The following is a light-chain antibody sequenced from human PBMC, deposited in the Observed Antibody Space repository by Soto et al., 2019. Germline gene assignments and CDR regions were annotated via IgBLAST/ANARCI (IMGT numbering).Light chain of an antibody. CDR1: QSVSTN. V-gene: IGKV3D-15*01. CDR3: QQYHNWPPLT. CDR2: GAS. J-gene: IGKJ4*01. Sequence: EIVMTQSPATLSVSPGGRATLSCRASQSVSTNLAWYRQRPGQAPRLLIYGASTRATGIPARFSGSGSGTKFTLTISSLQSEDSAVYYCQQYHNWPPLTFGGGTKVEIK.